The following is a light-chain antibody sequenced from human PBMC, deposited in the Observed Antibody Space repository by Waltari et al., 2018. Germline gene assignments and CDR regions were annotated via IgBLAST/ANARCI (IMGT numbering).Light chain of an antibody. CDR2: GAS. CDR1: QSVGRT. V-gene: IGKV3-20*01. Sequence: EIVLTPSPGTLSLSPGERATLSCRASQSVGRTLAWYQQKPGQAPRLLIYGASNRATGTPDRFSGSGSGTDFSLTISRLDPADFAVYYCQHYVRLPVAFGQGTTVEIK. J-gene: IGKJ1*01. CDR3: QHYVRLPVA.